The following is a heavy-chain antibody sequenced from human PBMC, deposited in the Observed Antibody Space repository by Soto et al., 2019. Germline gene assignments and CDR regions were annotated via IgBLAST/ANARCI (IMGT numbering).Heavy chain of an antibody. D-gene: IGHD6-19*01. CDR1: GGSISSSNW. CDR2: IYHSGST. Sequence: SETLSLTCAVSGGSISSSNWWSWVRQPPGKGLEWIGEIYHSGSTNYNPSLKSRVTISVDKSKNQFSLKLSSVTAADTAVYYCARDLYSSEYYFDYWGQGTLVTVSS. CDR3: ARDLYSSEYYFDY. V-gene: IGHV4-4*02. J-gene: IGHJ4*02.